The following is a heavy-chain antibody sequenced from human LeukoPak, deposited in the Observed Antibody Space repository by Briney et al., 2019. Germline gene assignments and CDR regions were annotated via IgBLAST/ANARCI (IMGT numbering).Heavy chain of an antibody. CDR3: AREDQQLAEGDFDY. D-gene: IGHD6-13*01. J-gene: IGHJ4*02. Sequence: SETLSLTCTVSGGSISSSSYYWGWIRQPPGKGLEWIGSIYYSGSTYYNPSLKCRVTISVDTSKNQFSLKLSSVTAADTAVYYRAREDQQLAEGDFDYWGQGTLVTVSS. CDR2: IYYSGST. V-gene: IGHV4-39*07. CDR1: GGSISSSSYY.